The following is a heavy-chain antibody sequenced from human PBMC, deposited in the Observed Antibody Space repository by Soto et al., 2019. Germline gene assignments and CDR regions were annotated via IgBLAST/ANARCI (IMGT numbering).Heavy chain of an antibody. D-gene: IGHD3-22*01. CDR2: ISGDGGSA. CDR3: AKCSFNFDTTGYYFRDFDF. V-gene: IGHV3-23*01. CDR1: GFTFDTYA. J-gene: IGHJ4*02. Sequence: GGSLRLSCAASGFTFDTYAMNWVRQAPGKGLEWVSGISGDGGSAYYADSVKGRFTVSRDNSKNTLYLQMKSLRAEDTAVYYCAKCSFNFDTTGYYFRDFDFWGQGTLVTVSS.